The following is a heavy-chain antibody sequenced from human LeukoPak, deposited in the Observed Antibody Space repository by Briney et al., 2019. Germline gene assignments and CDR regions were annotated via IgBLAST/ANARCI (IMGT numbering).Heavy chain of an antibody. D-gene: IGHD3-22*01. CDR3: AREGLLLRNYYFDY. V-gene: IGHV3-30-3*01. J-gene: IGHJ4*02. CDR2: ISYDGSNK. CDR1: GFTFSSYA. Sequence: PGGSLRLSCAASGFTFSSYAMHWVRQAPGKGLEWVAVISYDGSNKYYADSVKGRFTISRDNSKNTLYLQMNSLRAEDTAVYYCAREGLLLRNYYFDYWGQGTLVTVSS.